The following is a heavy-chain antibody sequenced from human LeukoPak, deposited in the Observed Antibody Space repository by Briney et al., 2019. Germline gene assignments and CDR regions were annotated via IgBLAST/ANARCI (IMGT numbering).Heavy chain of an antibody. V-gene: IGHV1-69*10. J-gene: IGHJ6*02. CDR2: RIPIGDIG. D-gene: IGHD3-3*01. CDR1: GGTFRSYI. Sequence: SVRSSCKASGGTFRSYIINRVRQAPGHELEWRGGRIPIGDIGKKRQKFQGRVTNTADNSTRTVYMELSSLRFKDPAVYDSVRCFWWSGHYDNGMDVWGQGTTVIVSS. CDR3: VRCFWWSGHYDNGMDV.